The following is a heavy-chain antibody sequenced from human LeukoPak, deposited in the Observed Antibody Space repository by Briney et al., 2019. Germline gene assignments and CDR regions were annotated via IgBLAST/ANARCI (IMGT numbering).Heavy chain of an antibody. D-gene: IGHD3-16*02. CDR2: INHSGST. CDR1: GGSFSGYY. V-gene: IGHV4-34*01. Sequence: SETLSLTCAVYGGSFSGYYWSWIRQPPGKGLEWIGEINHSGSTNYNPSLKSRVTISVDTSKNQFSLKLSSVTAADTAVYYCARHPTRVIALFRNWFDPWGQGTLVTVSS. CDR3: ARHPTRVIALFRNWFDP. J-gene: IGHJ5*02.